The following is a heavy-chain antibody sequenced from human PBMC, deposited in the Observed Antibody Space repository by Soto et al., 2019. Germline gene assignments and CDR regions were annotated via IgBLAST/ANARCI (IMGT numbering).Heavy chain of an antibody. D-gene: IGHD3-3*01. Sequence: SQTLSLTCAISGDSVSSNSAAWNWIRQSPSRGLEWLGRTYYRSKWYNDYAVSVKSRITINPDTSKNQFSLQLNSVTPEDTAVYYCAKGGMFDYDFWSGYYRDYFDYWGQGTLVTVS. CDR1: GDSVSSNSAA. CDR3: AKGGMFDYDFWSGYYRDYFDY. CDR2: TYYRSKWYN. V-gene: IGHV6-1*01. J-gene: IGHJ4*02.